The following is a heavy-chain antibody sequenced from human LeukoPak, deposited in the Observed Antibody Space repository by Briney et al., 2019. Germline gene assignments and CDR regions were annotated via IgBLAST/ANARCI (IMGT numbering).Heavy chain of an antibody. J-gene: IGHJ4*02. CDR2: ISDDGTNK. D-gene: IGHD5-18*01. V-gene: IGHV3-30*18. Sequence: QAGGSLRLSCAASGFTFSSYGMHWVRQGPGKGLEWVAVISDDGTNKYYTDSVKGRFTISRDSSKNTLFLQMNSLRVEDTAVYYCAKDNKRYSYDYWGQGTLVTVSS. CDR1: GFTFSSYG. CDR3: AKDNKRYSYDY.